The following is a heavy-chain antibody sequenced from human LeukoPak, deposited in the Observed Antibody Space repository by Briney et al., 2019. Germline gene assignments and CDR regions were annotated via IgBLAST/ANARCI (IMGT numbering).Heavy chain of an antibody. CDR3: ARRRCSGTSCYAKGSIYYYYYMDV. V-gene: IGHV4-34*01. CDR2: INHIGST. J-gene: IGHJ6*03. D-gene: IGHD2-2*01. CDR1: GGSISSYY. Sequence: SEALSLTCTVSGGSISSYYWSWIRQPPGKGLEWIGEINHIGSTNYNPSLKSRVTISADTSKNQFSLKLSSVTAADTAVYYCARRRCSGTSCYAKGSIYYYYYMDVWGKGTTVTISS.